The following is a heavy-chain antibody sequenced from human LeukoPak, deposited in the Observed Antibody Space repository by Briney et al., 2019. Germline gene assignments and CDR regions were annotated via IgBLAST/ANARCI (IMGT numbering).Heavy chain of an antibody. V-gene: IGHV3-21*01. CDR2: ISSSSSYI. Sequence: PGGSLRLSCAASGFTFSSYSMNWVRQAPGKGLGWVSSISSSSSYIYYADSVKGRFTISRDNAKNSLYLQMNSLRAEDTAVYYCARANPGYYDSSGYSLWGQGTLVTVSS. CDR1: GFTFSSYS. D-gene: IGHD3-22*01. J-gene: IGHJ4*02. CDR3: ARANPGYYDSSGYSL.